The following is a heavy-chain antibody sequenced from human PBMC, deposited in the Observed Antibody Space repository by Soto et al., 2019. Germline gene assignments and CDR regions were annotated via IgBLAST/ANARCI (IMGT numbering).Heavy chain of an antibody. V-gene: IGHV3-53*02. J-gene: IGHJ4*02. CDR1: GFTVSSKY. Sequence: DVLLVETGGGLIQPGGSLRLSCVASGFTVSSKYMSWVRQAPGKGLEWVSVLWSAGNTYYADSVRGRFTISRDSSRNMLYLRMNSLRADDTAMYFCARSLFMVAPDNEPFDYWGQGTLVTVSS. CDR2: LWSAGNT. CDR3: ARSLFMVAPDNEPFDY. D-gene: IGHD5-12*01.